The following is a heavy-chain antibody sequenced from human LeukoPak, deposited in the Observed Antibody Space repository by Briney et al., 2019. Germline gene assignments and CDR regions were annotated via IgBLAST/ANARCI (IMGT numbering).Heavy chain of an antibody. J-gene: IGHJ4*02. D-gene: IGHD3-16*01. CDR3: ARRIITFWGNDY. V-gene: IGHV4-39*01. CDR2: IYYSGST. CDR1: GGSISSSSYY. Sequence: SETLSLTCSVSGGSISSSSYYWGWIRQPPGKGLEWIGSIYYSGSTYYNPSLKSRVTISVDTSKNQFSLKLSSVTAADTAVYYCARRIITFWGNDYWGQGTLVTVSS.